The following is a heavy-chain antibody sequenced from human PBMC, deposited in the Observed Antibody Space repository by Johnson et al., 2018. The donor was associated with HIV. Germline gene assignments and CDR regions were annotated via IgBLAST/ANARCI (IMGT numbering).Heavy chain of an antibody. D-gene: IGHD7-27*01. J-gene: IGHJ3*02. V-gene: IGHV3-33*06. CDR2: VWYDGSNK. CDR1: GFTFSNYG. CDR3: TKDRTNWGYDAFDI. Sequence: VQLVESGGGVVPPGRSLRLSCVASGFTFSNYGMHWVHQAPGKGLEWVAAVWYDGSNKYYANSVKGRFTIFRDNSENTMYLQMNRLRADDTAVYFCTKDRTNWGYDAFDIWGQGTMVTVSS.